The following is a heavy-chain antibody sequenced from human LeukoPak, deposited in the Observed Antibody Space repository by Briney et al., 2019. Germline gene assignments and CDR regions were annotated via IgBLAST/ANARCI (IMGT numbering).Heavy chain of an antibody. V-gene: IGHV4-59*08. CDR1: GGSISPYY. CDR2: ISYSGRT. CDR3: ARHNPTVTHGGYHGLDV. D-gene: IGHD4-17*01. J-gene: IGHJ6*02. Sequence: ASETLSLTCTVSGGSISPYYWSWIRQPPGKGLEWFGYISYSGRTNYNPSLKSRVTISVDTSKNQFYLKLSSVTAADTAVYSCARHNPTVTHGGYHGLDVWDQGTTVTVSS.